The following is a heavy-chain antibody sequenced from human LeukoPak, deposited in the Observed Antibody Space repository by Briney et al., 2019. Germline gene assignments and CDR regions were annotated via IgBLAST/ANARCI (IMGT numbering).Heavy chain of an antibody. V-gene: IGHV3-20*04. CDR1: GFTFSSYW. CDR3: AKDRERRIAVAGRDAFDI. CDR2: ITWNGGST. Sequence: GGSLRLSCAASGFTFSSYWMSWVRQAPGKGLEWVSGITWNGGSTGYADSVKGRFTISRDNAKNSLYLQMNSLRAEDTAVYYCAKDRERRIAVAGRDAFDIWGQGTMVTVSS. D-gene: IGHD6-19*01. J-gene: IGHJ3*02.